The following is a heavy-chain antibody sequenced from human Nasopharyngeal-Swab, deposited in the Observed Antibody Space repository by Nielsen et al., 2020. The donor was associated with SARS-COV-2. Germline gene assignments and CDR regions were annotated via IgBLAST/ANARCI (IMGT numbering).Heavy chain of an antibody. CDR1: GYSFTSYW. CDR3: ARQFIGDSSGYAFVY. D-gene: IGHD3-22*01. V-gene: IGHV5-10-1*01. CDR2: IDPSDSYT. J-gene: IGHJ4*02. Sequence: GESLKISCKGSGYSFTSYWISWVRQMPGKGLEWMGRIDPSDSYTNYSPSFQGHVTISADKSISTAYLQWSSLKASDTAMYYCARQFIGDSSGYAFVYWGQGTLVTVSS.